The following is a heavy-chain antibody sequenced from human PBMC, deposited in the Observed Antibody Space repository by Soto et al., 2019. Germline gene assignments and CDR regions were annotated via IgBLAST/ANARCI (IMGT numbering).Heavy chain of an antibody. V-gene: IGHV4-59*08. CDR3: AGHFPPFLYGSGPWDV. CDR2: IYSSGST. CDR1: GGSISNSY. Sequence: QVQLQESGPGLMRPSETLSLTCTVSGGSISNSYWSWIRLSPGKGLEWIGYIYSSGSTNYNPSLESGDTISVDTSQKQFSLKLTPLIAGDQAIYFCAGHFPPFLYGSGPWDVWGQGTTVTVSS. D-gene: IGHD3-10*01. J-gene: IGHJ6*02.